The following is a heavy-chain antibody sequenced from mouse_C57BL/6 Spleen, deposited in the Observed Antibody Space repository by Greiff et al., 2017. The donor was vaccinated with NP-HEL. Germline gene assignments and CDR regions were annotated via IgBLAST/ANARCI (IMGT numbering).Heavy chain of an antibody. CDR1: GYTFTDYY. V-gene: IGHV1-19*01. Sequence: VQLKESGPVLVKPGASVKMSCKASGYTFTDYYMNWVKQSHGKSLEWIGVINPYNGGTSYNQKFKGKATLTVDKSSSTAYMELNSLTSEDSAVYYCARDSTVVRDWYFDVWGTGTTVTVSS. CDR2: INPYNGGT. D-gene: IGHD1-1*01. CDR3: ARDSTVVRDWYFDV. J-gene: IGHJ1*03.